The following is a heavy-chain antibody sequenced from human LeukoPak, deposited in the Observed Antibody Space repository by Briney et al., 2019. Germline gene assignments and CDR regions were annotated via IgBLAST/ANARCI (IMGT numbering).Heavy chain of an antibody. J-gene: IGHJ4*02. V-gene: IGHV3-30*04. CDR2: ISYDGSNK. D-gene: IGHD3-10*01. Sequence: GGSLRLSCAASGFTFSSYAMHWVRQAPGKGLEWVAVISYDGSNKYYADSVEGRFTISRDNSKNTLYLQMNSLRAEDTAVYYCARDRTMVHFDYWGQGTLVTVSS. CDR3: ARDRTMVHFDY. CDR1: GFTFSSYA.